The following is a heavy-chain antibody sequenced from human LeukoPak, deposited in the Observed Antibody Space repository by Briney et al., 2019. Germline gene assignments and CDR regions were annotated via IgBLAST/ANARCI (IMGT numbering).Heavy chain of an antibody. D-gene: IGHD6-19*01. CDR3: ARDSSGWYDGAFDI. Sequence: GGSLRLSCAASGFTFSNYAMHWVRQAPGKGLEWVAVISYDGSNKYYADSVKGRFTISRDNSKNTLYLQMNSLRAEDTAVYYCARDSSGWYDGAFDIWGQGTMVTVSS. CDR2: ISYDGSNK. CDR1: GFTFSNYA. J-gene: IGHJ3*02. V-gene: IGHV3-30-3*01.